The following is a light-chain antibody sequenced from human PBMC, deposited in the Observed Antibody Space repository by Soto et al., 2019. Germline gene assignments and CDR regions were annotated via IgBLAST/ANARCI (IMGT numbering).Light chain of an antibody. CDR3: QQRGNWPLFA. J-gene: IGKJ3*01. CDR2: EAS. Sequence: EIVLTQSPATLSLSPGERATLSCRASQSISSYLAWYQQKPGQAPRLLIYEASNRATGIPARFSGSGSGTDFTLTISSLEPEDSEVYYCQQRGNWPLFAFGPGTKVDIK. V-gene: IGKV3-11*01. CDR1: QSISSY.